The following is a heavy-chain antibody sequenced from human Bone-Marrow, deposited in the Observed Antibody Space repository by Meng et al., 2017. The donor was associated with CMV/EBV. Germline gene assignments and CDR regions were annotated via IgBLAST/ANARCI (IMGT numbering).Heavy chain of an antibody. Sequence: GSLRLSCAVSGGSVRNINGWTWVRQPPGKGLEWIGEIYRGGSTNYSPSVKSRVTMSVDRSKNHISLRLTSVTAADTAVYYCAKYVGDYGNYYGMDVWGQGPTVTVSS. J-gene: IGHJ6*01. CDR2: IYRGGST. CDR3: AKYVGDYGNYYGMDV. CDR1: GGSVRNING. D-gene: IGHD4-17*01. V-gene: IGHV4-4*02.